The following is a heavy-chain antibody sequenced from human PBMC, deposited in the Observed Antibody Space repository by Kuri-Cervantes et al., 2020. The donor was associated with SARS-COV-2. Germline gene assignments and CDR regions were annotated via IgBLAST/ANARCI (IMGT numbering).Heavy chain of an antibody. CDR1: GGSISSSSYY. Sequence: SETLSLTCTVSGGSISSSSYYWGWIRQPPGKGLEWIGNIYYSGRTYYSPSLKSRVTISVDTSKNQFSLKLSPVTAADTAVYYCAKPSGNYHDAFDIWGQGPMVTVSS. V-gene: IGHV4-39*01. CDR3: AKPSGNYHDAFDI. CDR2: IYYSGRT. J-gene: IGHJ3*02. D-gene: IGHD1-26*01.